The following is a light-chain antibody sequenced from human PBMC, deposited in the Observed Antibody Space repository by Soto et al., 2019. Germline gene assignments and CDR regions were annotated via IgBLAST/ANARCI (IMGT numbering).Light chain of an antibody. V-gene: IGLV2-11*01. Sequence: QSALTQPRSVSGSPGQSVTISCTGTSSDVGGYNYVSWYQQHPGKAPKLMIYDVSKRPSGVPDRFSGSKSGNTASLTISGLRAEDEADYYCCSYARSSDVFETGTK. J-gene: IGLJ1*01. CDR3: CSYARSSDV. CDR1: SSDVGGYNY. CDR2: DVS.